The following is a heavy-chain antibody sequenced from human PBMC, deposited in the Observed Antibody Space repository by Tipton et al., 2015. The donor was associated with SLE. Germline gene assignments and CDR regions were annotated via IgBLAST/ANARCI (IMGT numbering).Heavy chain of an antibody. Sequence: TLSLTCTVSGGSISSSSYYWGWIRQPPGKGLEWIGSIYYSGSTYYNPSLKSRVTISVDTSKNQFSLKPSSVTAADTAVYYCAREGLGNGFDIWGQGTMVTVSS. CDR3: AREGLGNGFDI. J-gene: IGHJ3*02. D-gene: IGHD7-27*01. V-gene: IGHV4-39*07. CDR1: GGSISSSSYY. CDR2: IYYSGST.